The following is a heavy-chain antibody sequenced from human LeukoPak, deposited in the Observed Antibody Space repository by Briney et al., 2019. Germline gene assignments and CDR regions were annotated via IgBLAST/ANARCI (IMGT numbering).Heavy chain of an antibody. CDR3: ARDSVTVTTLGYYYGMDV. CDR2: IYSGGST. D-gene: IGHD4-17*01. J-gene: IGHJ6*04. V-gene: IGHV3-53*01. Sequence: GGSLRHSCAASGFTVSSNYMSWVRQAPGKGLEWVSVIYSGGSTYYADSVKGRFTISRDNSKNTLYLQMNSLRAEDTAVYYCARDSVTVTTLGYYYGMDVWGKGTTVTVSS. CDR1: GFTVSSNY.